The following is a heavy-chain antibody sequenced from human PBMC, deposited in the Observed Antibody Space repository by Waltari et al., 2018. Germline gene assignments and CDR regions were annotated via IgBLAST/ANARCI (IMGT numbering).Heavy chain of an antibody. CDR3: ALDTGALWMDV. CDR2: INPSGGST. J-gene: IGHJ3*01. D-gene: IGHD2-21*01. Sequence: QVQLVQSGAEVKKPGASVKISCKTSEYTFTSSYIHWVRQAPGQGLEWMGIINPSGGSTIYEQKVQGRVTMTRDTSTSTVYMELSSLRSEDTAVYYCALDTGALWMDVWGQGTMVTVSS. V-gene: IGHV1-46*01. CDR1: EYTFTSSY.